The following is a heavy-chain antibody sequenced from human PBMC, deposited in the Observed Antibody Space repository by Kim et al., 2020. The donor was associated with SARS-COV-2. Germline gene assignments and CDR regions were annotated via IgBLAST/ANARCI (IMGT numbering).Heavy chain of an antibody. D-gene: IGHD2-8*01. V-gene: IGHV3-23*01. J-gene: IGHJ4*02. CDR3: AKDPFGVGSXXX. Sequence: YAESVKDRLTNSRDNSKNTLYLQMNSLRAEDTAVYYCAKDPFGVGSXXXWGQGTLVTVSS.